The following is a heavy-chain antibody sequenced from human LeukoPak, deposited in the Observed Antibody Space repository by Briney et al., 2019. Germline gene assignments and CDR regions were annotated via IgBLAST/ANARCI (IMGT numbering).Heavy chain of an antibody. CDR3: ARGASGIQIWFFDP. D-gene: IGHD5-18*01. CDR1: GFTFSTHW. CDR2: IKQDGSEK. Sequence: GGSLRLSCGASGFTFSTHWMNWVRQAPGKGLEWVANIKQDGSEKYYVDSVKGRFTISRDNAKKSLYLEMNSLRAEDTAVYYCARGASGIQIWFFDPWGQGTLVTVSS. V-gene: IGHV3-7*01. J-gene: IGHJ5*02.